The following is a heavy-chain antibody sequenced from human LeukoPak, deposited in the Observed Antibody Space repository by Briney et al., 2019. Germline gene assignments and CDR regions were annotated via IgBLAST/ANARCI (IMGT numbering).Heavy chain of an antibody. Sequence: GRSLRLSCAASGFTFSSYAMHWVRQAPGKGLEWVAVISYDGSNKYYADSVKGRFTISRDNSKNTLYLQMNSLRAEDTAVYYCARDLSYYDSSALDYWGQGTLVTVSS. J-gene: IGHJ4*02. CDR3: ARDLSYYDSSALDY. V-gene: IGHV3-30-3*01. D-gene: IGHD3-22*01. CDR1: GFTFSSYA. CDR2: ISYDGSNK.